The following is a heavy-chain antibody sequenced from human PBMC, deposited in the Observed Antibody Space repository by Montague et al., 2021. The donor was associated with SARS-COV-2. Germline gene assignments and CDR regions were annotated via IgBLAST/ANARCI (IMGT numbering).Heavy chain of an antibody. V-gene: IGHV2-70*01. CDR3: ARMTTVVTRGYYSLDCMDV. Sequence: PALVKPTQTLTLTCTFSGFSLSTSGMCVSWIRQPPGKALEWLALIDWDDDKYYSTSLKTRLTISKDTSKNQVVLTMTNMDPVDTATYYCARMTTVVTRGYYSLDCMDVWGQGTTVTVSS. D-gene: IGHD4-23*01. J-gene: IGHJ6*02. CDR2: IDWDDDK. CDR1: GFSLSTSGMC.